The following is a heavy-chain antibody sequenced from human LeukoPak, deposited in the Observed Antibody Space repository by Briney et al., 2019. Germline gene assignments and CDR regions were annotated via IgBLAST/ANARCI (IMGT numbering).Heavy chain of an antibody. J-gene: IGHJ4*02. CDR3: AKSHLGVPHDY. D-gene: IGHD3-3*01. V-gene: IGHV4-39*01. CDR2: IHNTGST. Sequence: SETLSLTCTVSGGSISSIAYYWGWIRQPPGKGLEWIATIHNTGSTYYNPSLKSRITISIDASRNQISLELNSVTAADTAIYYCAKSHLGVPHDYWGQGTLVTVSS. CDR1: GGSISSIAYY.